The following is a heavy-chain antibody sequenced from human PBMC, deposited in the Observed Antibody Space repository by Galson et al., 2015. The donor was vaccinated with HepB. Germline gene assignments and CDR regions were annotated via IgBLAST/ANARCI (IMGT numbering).Heavy chain of an antibody. CDR2: IIPILGIA. V-gene: IGHV1-69*10. CDR3: ARGGLRGYSYGNFDY. Sequence: SVKVSCKASGGTFSSYAISWVRQAPGQGLEWMGGIIPILGIANYAQKFQGRVTITADKSTSTAYMELSSLRSEDTAVYYCARGGLRGYSYGNFDYWGQGTLVAVSS. J-gene: IGHJ4*02. D-gene: IGHD5-18*01. CDR1: GGTFSSYA.